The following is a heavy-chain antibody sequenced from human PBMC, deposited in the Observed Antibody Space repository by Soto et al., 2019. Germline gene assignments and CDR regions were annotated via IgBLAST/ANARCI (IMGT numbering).Heavy chain of an antibody. CDR2: ISFTGST. CDR1: GGYISSSDYY. D-gene: IGHD1-26*01. V-gene: IGHV4-30-4*01. CDR3: ARGSGNYYSGRYFDS. J-gene: IGHJ4*02. Sequence: QVQLRESGPGLVKPSQTLSLTCTVSGGYISSSDYYWTWIRQSPGKVLEYIGYISFTGSTYYNPSLKSRVTVSVDTSNNQFSLNLSSVTAADTAVYFCARGSGNYYSGRYFDSWGQGTLVTVSS.